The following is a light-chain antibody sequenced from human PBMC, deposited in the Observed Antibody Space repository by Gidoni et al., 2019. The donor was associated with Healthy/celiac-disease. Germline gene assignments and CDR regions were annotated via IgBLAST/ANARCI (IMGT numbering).Light chain of an antibody. J-gene: IGKJ4*01. V-gene: IGKV3-11*01. CDR2: DAS. CDR3: QQRSKWPSLT. CDR1: QSVSSY. Sequence: EIVLTQSPATLSLSPGERATLSCRASQSVSSYLAWYHQKPGQAPRLLIYDASNRATGIPARFSGSGYGTDFTITISSLEPEDFAVYYCQQRSKWPSLTFGGGTKVEIK.